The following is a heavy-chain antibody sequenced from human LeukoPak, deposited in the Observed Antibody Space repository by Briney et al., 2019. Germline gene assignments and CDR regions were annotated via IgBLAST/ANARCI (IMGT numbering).Heavy chain of an antibody. CDR1: GFTFSRDG. D-gene: IGHD6-6*01. CDR3: AKDRPKVYSSSSYYFDY. Sequence: GGSLRLSCAASGFTFSRDGMHWVRQAPGKGLEWVAFIRYDGSNKYYADSVKGRFTISRDNSKNTLYLQMNSPRAEDTAVYYCAKDRPKVYSSSSYYFDYWGQGTLVTVSS. J-gene: IGHJ4*02. CDR2: IRYDGSNK. V-gene: IGHV3-30*02.